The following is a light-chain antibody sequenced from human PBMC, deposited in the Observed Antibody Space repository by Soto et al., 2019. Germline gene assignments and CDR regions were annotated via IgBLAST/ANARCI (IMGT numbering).Light chain of an antibody. CDR1: SSDVGGYNY. CDR2: DVS. CDR3: CSYAGSCSQV. Sequence: QSALTQPRSVSGSPGQSVTISCTGTSSDVGGYNYVSWYQQHPGKAPKLMIFDVSNRPSGVPNRFSGSKSGNTASLTISGLQAEDEADYYCCSYAGSCSQVFGGGTKLTVL. J-gene: IGLJ2*01. V-gene: IGLV2-11*01.